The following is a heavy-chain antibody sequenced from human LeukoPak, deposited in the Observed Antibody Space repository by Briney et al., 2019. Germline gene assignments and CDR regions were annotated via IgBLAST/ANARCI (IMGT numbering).Heavy chain of an antibody. Sequence: PGGSLRLSCAASGFTFSSYAMSWVRQAPGKGLEWVSAISGSGGSTYYADSVKGRFTISRDNSKNTLYLQMNSLRAEDTAVYYCAKDRTRTNYYGSGSLNRWGQGTLVTVSS. CDR2: ISGSGGST. CDR1: GFTFSSYA. D-gene: IGHD3-10*01. CDR3: AKDRTRTNYYGSGSLNR. V-gene: IGHV3-23*01. J-gene: IGHJ4*02.